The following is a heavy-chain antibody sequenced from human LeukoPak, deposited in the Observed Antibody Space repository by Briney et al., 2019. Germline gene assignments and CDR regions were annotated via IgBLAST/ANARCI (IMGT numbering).Heavy chain of an antibody. CDR3: ARETDSSGLGMTDY. J-gene: IGHJ4*02. CDR2: ISSSSSYT. Sequence: PGGSLRLSCAASGFTFSDYYMSWIRQAPGKGLEWVSYISSSSSYTNYADSVKGRFTISRDNAKNSLYLQMNSLRAEDTAVYYCARETDSSGLGMTDYWGQGTLVTVSS. D-gene: IGHD3-22*01. V-gene: IGHV3-11*06. CDR1: GFTFSDYY.